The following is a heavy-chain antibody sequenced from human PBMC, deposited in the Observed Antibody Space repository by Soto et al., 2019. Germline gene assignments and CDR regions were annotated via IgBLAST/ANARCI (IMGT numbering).Heavy chain of an antibody. CDR3: ARGPENDFWSGQDYYYYYMDV. V-gene: IGHV1-8*01. Sequence: ASVKVSCKASGYTFTSYDINWVRQATGQGLEWMGWMNPNSGNTGYAQKFQGRVTMTRNTSISTAYMELSSLRSEDTAVYYCARGPENDFWSGQDYYYYYMDVWGKGTTVTVSS. CDR2: MNPNSGNT. CDR1: GYTFTSYD. J-gene: IGHJ6*03. D-gene: IGHD3-3*01.